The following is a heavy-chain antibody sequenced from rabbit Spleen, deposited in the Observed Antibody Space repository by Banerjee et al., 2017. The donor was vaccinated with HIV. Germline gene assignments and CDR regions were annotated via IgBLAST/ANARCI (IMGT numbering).Heavy chain of an antibody. J-gene: IGHJ6*01. CDR2: INIVTGKS. CDR3: ARGDYANGWYLFYGMDL. V-gene: IGHV1S45*01. D-gene: IGHD6-1*01. CDR1: GVSLHDKDV. Sequence: EQLEESGGGLVQPEGSLTLTCKASGVSLHDKDVMCWVRQAPGKGLEWIACINIVTGKSVYARWAKGRFTMSRTSSTTVTLRMTSLTAADTATYFCARGDYANGWYLFYGMDLWGQGTLVTVS.